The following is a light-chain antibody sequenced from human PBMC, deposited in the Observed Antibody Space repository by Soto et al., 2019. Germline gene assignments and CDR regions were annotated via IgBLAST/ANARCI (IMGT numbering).Light chain of an antibody. CDR1: SRDIGTSNL. Sequence: HSALPQPASVSGSPVQSITISCTGTSRDIGTSNLVSWYQQYPGKAPKLMVYEVTKRPSGISSRFSGSKSGNTASLTISGLQPEDEADYYCFSYTGIYTSLFVFGTGTKVTFL. CDR3: FSYTGIYTSLFV. J-gene: IGLJ1*01. CDR2: EVT. V-gene: IGLV2-23*02.